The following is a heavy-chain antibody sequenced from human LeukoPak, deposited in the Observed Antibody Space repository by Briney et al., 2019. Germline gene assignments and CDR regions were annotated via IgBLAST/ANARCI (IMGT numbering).Heavy chain of an antibody. Sequence: GASVKVSCKASGYTFTSYDINWVRQAPGKGLEWMGGFDPEDGETIYAQKFQGRVTMTEDTSTDTAYMELSSLRSEDTAVYYCATDDYYDSSGYDYWGQGTLVTVSS. CDR3: ATDDYYDSSGYDY. CDR2: FDPEDGET. CDR1: GYTFTSYD. D-gene: IGHD3-22*01. J-gene: IGHJ4*02. V-gene: IGHV1-24*01.